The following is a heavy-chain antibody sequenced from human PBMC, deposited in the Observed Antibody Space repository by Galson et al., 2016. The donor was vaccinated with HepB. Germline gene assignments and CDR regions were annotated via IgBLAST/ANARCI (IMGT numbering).Heavy chain of an antibody. CDR2: IDHSGST. CDR3: ARVNNLVGATSFDY. D-gene: IGHD1-26*01. V-gene: IGHV4-34*01. Sequence: SETLSLTCAVFGGSFSGYSWSWIRQPPGKGLEWIGEIDHSGSTNYNPSLKSRVTISVDTSKNQFSLQLSSVTAADTAVYYCARVNNLVGATSFDYWGQGTLVTVSS. CDR1: GGSFSGYS. J-gene: IGHJ4*02.